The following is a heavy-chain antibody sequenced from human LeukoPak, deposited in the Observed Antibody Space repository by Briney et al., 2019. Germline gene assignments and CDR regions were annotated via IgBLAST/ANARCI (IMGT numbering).Heavy chain of an antibody. J-gene: IGHJ3*02. Sequence: SETLSLTCTVSGGSISSYYWSWIRQPAGKGLEWIGRIYTSGSTNYNPSLKSRVTISVDTSKNQFSLKLSSVTAADTAVYYCARRSNYYDSSGYLDIWGQGTMVTVSS. CDR1: GGSISSYY. CDR3: ARRSNYYDSSGYLDI. D-gene: IGHD3-22*01. CDR2: IYTSGST. V-gene: IGHV4-4*07.